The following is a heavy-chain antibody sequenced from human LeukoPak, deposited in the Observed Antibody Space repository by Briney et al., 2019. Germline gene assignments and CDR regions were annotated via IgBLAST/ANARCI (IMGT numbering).Heavy chain of an antibody. D-gene: IGHD6-19*01. J-gene: IGHJ4*02. CDR1: GGSISSSTYY. Sequence: SETLSLTCTVSGGSISSSTYYWGWIRQPPGKGLEWIGNIYYSGSTYYNPSLKSRVTISVDTSKNQFSLRLTSVTAADTAVYYCARSNPSTFGGSGWYRHYLDYWGQGALVTVSS. CDR3: ARSNPSTFGGSGWYRHYLDY. V-gene: IGHV4-39*07. CDR2: IYYSGST.